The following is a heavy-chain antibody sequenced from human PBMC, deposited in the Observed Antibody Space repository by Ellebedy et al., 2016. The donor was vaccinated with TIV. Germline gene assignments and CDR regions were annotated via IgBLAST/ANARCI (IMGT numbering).Heavy chain of an antibody. CDR2: ISRDGGAT. CDR3: ARDQHFAFDV. CDR1: GFPFSSYS. D-gene: IGHD2/OR15-2a*01. J-gene: IGHJ2*01. V-gene: IGHV3-48*02. Sequence: PGGSLRLSCAASGFPFSSYSMNWVRQAPGKGLEWLSYISRDGGATYYADSVRGRFTISRDNVKNSMFLQMNILRDDDTAVYSCARDQHFAFDVWGRGTLVTVSS.